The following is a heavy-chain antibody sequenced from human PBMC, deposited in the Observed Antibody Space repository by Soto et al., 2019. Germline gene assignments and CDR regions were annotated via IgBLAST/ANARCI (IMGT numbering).Heavy chain of an antibody. CDR1: GFTFSSYG. V-gene: IGHV3-33*01. J-gene: IGHJ6*02. CDR3: ARVFEYSSSSNGLGPYYYGMDV. D-gene: IGHD6-6*01. CDR2: IWYDGSNK. Sequence: PGGSLRLSCAASGFTFSSYGMHWVRQAPGKGLEWVAVIWYDGSNKYYADSVKGRFTISRDNSKNTLYLQMNSLRAEDTAVYYCARVFEYSSSSNGLGPYYYGMDVWGQGTTVTVSS.